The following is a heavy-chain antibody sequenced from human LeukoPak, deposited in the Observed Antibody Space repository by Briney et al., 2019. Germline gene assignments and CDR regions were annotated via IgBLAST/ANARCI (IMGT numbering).Heavy chain of an antibody. CDR3: ARVRYSGNAFDF. D-gene: IGHD3-10*01. Sequence: SETLSLTCTVSGGSISSSSYYWGWIRQPPGKGLEWIGSIYYSGRTYYNPSFKSRVTISVDTSKNQFSLKLTSVTAADTALYYCARVRYSGNAFDFWGQGTMVTVSS. CDR2: IYYSGRT. V-gene: IGHV4-39*01. J-gene: IGHJ3*01. CDR1: GGSISSSSYY.